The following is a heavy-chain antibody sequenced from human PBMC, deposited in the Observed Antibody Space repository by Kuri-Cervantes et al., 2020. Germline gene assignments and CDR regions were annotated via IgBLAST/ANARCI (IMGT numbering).Heavy chain of an antibody. CDR2: INHSGST. CDR3: ARASEELVDWFDP. CDR1: GGSFSGYY. D-gene: IGHD6-13*01. Sequence: GSLRLTCAVYGGSFSGYYWSWIRQPPGKGLEWIGEINHSGSTNYNPSLKSRVTISVDTSKNQFSLKLSSVTAADTAVYYCARASEELVDWFDPWGQGTLVTVS. V-gene: IGHV4-34*01. J-gene: IGHJ5*02.